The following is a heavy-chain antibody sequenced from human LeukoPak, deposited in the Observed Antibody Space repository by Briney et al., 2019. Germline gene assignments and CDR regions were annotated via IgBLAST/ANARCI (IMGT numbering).Heavy chain of an antibody. V-gene: IGHV4-39*01. D-gene: IGHD3-22*01. CDR3: ARFTRRGGLNWFDT. J-gene: IGHJ5*02. Sequence: SETLSLTCTVSGGSITSSSYYWGWIRQLPGKGLESIGNIYYSGNTYYSPSLKSRVTISVDTSKNQFSLKLSSVTAADTAVYYCARFTRRGGLNWFDTWGQGTLVTVSS. CDR2: IYYSGNT. CDR1: GGSITSSSYY.